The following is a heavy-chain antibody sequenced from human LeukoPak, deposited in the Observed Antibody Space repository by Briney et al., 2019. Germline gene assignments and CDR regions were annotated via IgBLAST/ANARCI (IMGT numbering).Heavy chain of an antibody. D-gene: IGHD4-17*01. Sequence: GRSLRLSCAASGFTFDDYAMHWVRQAPGKGLEWVSGISWNSGSIVYADSVKGRFTISRDNAKNSLYLQMNSLRAEDTALYYCAKSATVISLYYYYGMDVWGQGTTVTVSS. CDR2: ISWNSGSI. V-gene: IGHV3-9*01. J-gene: IGHJ6*02. CDR3: AKSATVISLYYYYGMDV. CDR1: GFTFDDYA.